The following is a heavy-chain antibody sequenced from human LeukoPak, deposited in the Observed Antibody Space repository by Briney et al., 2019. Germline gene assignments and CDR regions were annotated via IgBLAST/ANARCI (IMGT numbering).Heavy chain of an antibody. Sequence: GGSLRLSCAASGFTVSSNYMSWVRQAPGKGLEWVSVIYSGGSTYYADSVKGRFTISRDNSKNTLYLQMNSLRAEDTAVYYCARAPRTYNYYYYYMDVWGKGTTVTVSS. V-gene: IGHV3-66*01. J-gene: IGHJ6*03. CDR1: GFTVSSNY. D-gene: IGHD1-14*01. CDR3: ARAPRTYNYYYYYMDV. CDR2: IYSGGST.